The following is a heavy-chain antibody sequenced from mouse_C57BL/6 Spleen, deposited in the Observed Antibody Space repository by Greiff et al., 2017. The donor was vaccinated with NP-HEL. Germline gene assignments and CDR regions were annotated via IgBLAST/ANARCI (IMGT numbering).Heavy chain of an antibody. D-gene: IGHD2-1*01. CDR2: ISDGGSYT. CDR1: GFTFSSYA. J-gene: IGHJ4*01. Sequence: DVHLVESGGGLVKPGGSLKLSCAASGFTFSSYAMSWVRQTPEKRLEWVATISDGGSYTYYPDNVKGRFTISRDNAKNNLYLQMSHLKSEDTAMYYCASLIYYGNPYYAMDYWGQGTSVTVSS. V-gene: IGHV5-4*01. CDR3: ASLIYYGNPYYAMDY.